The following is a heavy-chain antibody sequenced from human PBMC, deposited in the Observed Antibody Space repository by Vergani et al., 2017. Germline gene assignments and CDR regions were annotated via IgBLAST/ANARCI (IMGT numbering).Heavy chain of an antibody. V-gene: IGHV4-59*01. CDR2: IYYSGST. Sequence: QVQLQESGPGLVKPSETLSLTCTVSGGSISSYYWSWIRQPPGKGLEWIGYIYYSGSTNYNPSLKSRVTISVDTSKNQFYLKLSSVTAADTAVYYCARDGSTGYDFWSGYFIGWFDPWGQGTLVTVSS. CDR3: ARDGSTGYDFWSGYFIGWFDP. CDR1: GGSISSYY. J-gene: IGHJ5*02. D-gene: IGHD3-3*01.